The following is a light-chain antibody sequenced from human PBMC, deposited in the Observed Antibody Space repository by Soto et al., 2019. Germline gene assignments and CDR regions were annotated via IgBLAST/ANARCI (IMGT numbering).Light chain of an antibody. V-gene: IGKV3-11*01. CDR3: QQRSNCPPT. CDR2: DAS. CDR1: QSVSSY. J-gene: IGKJ1*01. Sequence: EILLPQSPPTLSSPPGETATSPCRASQSVSSYLARYQHKPGQAPRLLIYDASNRATGIPARFSGSGSGTDFTLTISSLEPEDFAVYYCQQRSNCPPTFGQGTKVDIK.